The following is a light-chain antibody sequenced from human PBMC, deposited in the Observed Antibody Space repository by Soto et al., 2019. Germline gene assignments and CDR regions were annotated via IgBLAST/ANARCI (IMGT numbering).Light chain of an antibody. V-gene: IGKV1-5*01. Sequence: GDRVPITCRASQSVSTWLAWYQQKPGKAPKLLIYTTSSLQSGVPSKFSGSASGTDFTLTISSLQPEDFATYYCQQYNSYSWTFGQGTKVDIK. J-gene: IGKJ1*01. CDR3: QQYNSYSWT. CDR1: QSVSTW. CDR2: TTS.